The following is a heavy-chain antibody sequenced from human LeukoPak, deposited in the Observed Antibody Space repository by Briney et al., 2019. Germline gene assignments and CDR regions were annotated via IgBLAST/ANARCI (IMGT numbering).Heavy chain of an antibody. J-gene: IGHJ4*02. CDR3: ARDPEPQQWLAYYFDY. CDR2: ISAYNGNT. CDR1: GYTFTSYG. D-gene: IGHD6-19*01. V-gene: IGHV1-18*01. Sequence: ASVKVSCKASGYTFTSYGISWVRQAPGQGLEWMGWISAYNGNTNYAQKLQGRVAMTTDTSTSTTYMELRSLRSDDTAVYYCARDPEPQQWLAYYFDYWGQGTLVTVSS.